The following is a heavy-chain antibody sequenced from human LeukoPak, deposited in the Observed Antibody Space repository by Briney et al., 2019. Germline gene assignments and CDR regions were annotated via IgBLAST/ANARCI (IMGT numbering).Heavy chain of an antibody. J-gene: IGHJ4*02. CDR1: GGSPRGYY. V-gene: IGHV4-34*01. CDR3: VRGLYSRDAGY. Sequence: PAETLSLSCDVYGGSPRGYYWSWIRQPPGKRLEWIGEINHGGHTNYNPSLKSRVAMSVDTSKNQFSLNLGSVIAADTAVYYCVRGLYSRDAGYWGQGTLVTVSS. D-gene: IGHD4-11*01. CDR2: INHGGHT.